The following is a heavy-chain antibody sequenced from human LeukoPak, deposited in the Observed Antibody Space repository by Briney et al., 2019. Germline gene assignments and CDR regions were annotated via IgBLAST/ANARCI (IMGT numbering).Heavy chain of an antibody. CDR3: TRERGLIAPSGVDL. V-gene: IGHV3-30*04. Sequence: GGSLRLSCAASGFTFISYAIHWVRQAPGKGLEWVAVISFHGTDTFYADSVKGRFTISRDNSKNTLYLQMSSLRGDDTAVYYCTRERGLIAPSGVDLWGQGTLVTVSS. CDR1: GFTFISYA. D-gene: IGHD6-13*01. J-gene: IGHJ5*02. CDR2: ISFHGTDT.